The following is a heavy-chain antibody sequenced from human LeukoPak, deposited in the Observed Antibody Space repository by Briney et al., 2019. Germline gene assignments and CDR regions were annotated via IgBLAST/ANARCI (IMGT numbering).Heavy chain of an antibody. J-gene: IGHJ4*02. Sequence: SETLSLTCTVSGGSISSSSYYWGWIRQPPGKGLEWIGSIYYSGSTYYNPSLKSRVTISVDKSKNQFSLKLSSVTAADTAVYYCVSTGSGTVDYWGQGTLVTVSS. CDR3: VSTGSGTVDY. CDR1: GGSISSSSYY. CDR2: IYYSGST. D-gene: IGHD3-10*01. V-gene: IGHV4-39*07.